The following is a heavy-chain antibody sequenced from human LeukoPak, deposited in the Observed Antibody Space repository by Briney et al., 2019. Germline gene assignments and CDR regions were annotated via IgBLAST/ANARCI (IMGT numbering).Heavy chain of an antibody. J-gene: IGHJ3*02. CDR3: ARERQDTVIHSGAFDI. V-gene: IGHV3-30*03. CDR1: GFSFSSYS. Sequence: GSLRLSCAASGFSFSSYSMNWVRQAPGKGLEWVADIASDGSHTFYVESVKGRFTISRDNSKNTLYLQMNSLGPEDTAVYFCARERQDTVIHSGAFDIWGQGTMVTVSS. CDR2: IASDGSHT. D-gene: IGHD2-21*02.